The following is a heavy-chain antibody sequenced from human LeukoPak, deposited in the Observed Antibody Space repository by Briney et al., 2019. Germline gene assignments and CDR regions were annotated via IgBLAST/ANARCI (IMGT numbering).Heavy chain of an antibody. Sequence: SVKVSCKASGYTFTSYDISWIRQAPGQGLEWMGRIIPILGIANYAQKFQGRVTITADKSTSTAYMELSSLRSEDTAVYYCARGANGQLWTNDYWGQGTLVTVSS. J-gene: IGHJ4*02. D-gene: IGHD5-18*01. CDR3: ARGANGQLWTNDY. CDR1: GYTFTSYD. CDR2: IIPILGIA. V-gene: IGHV1-69*04.